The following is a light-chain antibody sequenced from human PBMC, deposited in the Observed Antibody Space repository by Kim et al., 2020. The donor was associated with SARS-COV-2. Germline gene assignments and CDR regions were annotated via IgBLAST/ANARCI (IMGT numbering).Light chain of an antibody. CDR1: QDINNY. CDR2: DGS. Sequence: DIQMTQSPSSLSASVGDRVTITCQASQDINNYLNWYQQKPGKAPKLLIFDGSTLETGVPSRFSGSRSGTDFTFTISSLQPEDIATYFCQEHDNPPPYTFGQVTKLEIK. V-gene: IGKV1-33*01. CDR3: QEHDNPPPYT. J-gene: IGKJ2*01.